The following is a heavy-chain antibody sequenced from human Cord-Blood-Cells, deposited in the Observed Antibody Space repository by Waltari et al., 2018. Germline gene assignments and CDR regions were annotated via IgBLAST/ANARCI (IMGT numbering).Heavy chain of an antibody. V-gene: IGHV1-24*01. CDR1: GYTLTELS. J-gene: IGHJ4*02. Sequence: QVQLVQSGAEVKKPGASVKVSCKVSGYTLTELSMHWVRQAPGKGLEWMGGFDPEDGETIYAHKFQGRVTMTEDTSTDTAYMELSSLRSEDTAVYYCATNTPPYDSSGYYFDYWGQGTLVTVSS. D-gene: IGHD3-22*01. CDR3: ATNTPPYDSSGYYFDY. CDR2: FDPEDGET.